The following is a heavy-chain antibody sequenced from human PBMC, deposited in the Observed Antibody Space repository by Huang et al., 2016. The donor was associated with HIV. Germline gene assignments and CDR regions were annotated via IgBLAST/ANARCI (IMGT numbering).Heavy chain of an antibody. CDR1: GGTFSTFG. D-gene: IGHD5-18*01. J-gene: IGHJ6*02. CDR3: ARPSDAAMIRDYYYPMDV. V-gene: IGHV1-69*01. CDR2: ISPSCNTT. Sequence: QVQLVQSEAEVKKPGSSVKVSCKASGGTFSTFGLSWVRQASGRGLEWMAGISPSCNTTYSAQKFQGRVTLTADESTNTASMELNSLTFEDTAVYYCARPSDAAMIRDYYYPMDVWGQGTTVTVS.